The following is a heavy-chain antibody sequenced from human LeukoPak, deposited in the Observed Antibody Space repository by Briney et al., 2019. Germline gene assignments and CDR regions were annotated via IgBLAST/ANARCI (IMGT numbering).Heavy chain of an antibody. V-gene: IGHV3-7*01. CDR2: IKQDGSEK. J-gene: IGHJ4*02. CDR3: ARTDTAMVTNNFDY. D-gene: IGHD5-18*01. Sequence: GGSLRLSCAASGFTFSSYWMSWVRQAPGKGLEWVANIKQDGSEKYYVDSVKGRFTISRDNAKNSLYLQMNSLRAEDTAVYYCARTDTAMVTNNFDYWGQGTLVTVSS. CDR1: GFTFSSYW.